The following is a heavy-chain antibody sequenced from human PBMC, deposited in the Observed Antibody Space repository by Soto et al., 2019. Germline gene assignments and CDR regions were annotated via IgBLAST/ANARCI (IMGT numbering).Heavy chain of an antibody. J-gene: IGHJ3*02. CDR2: ISSSGSTI. Sequence: PGGSLRLSCAASGFTFSDYYMSWIRQAPGKGLEWVSYISSSGSTIYYADSVKGRFTISRDNAKNSLYLQMNSLRAEDTAVYYCALMVYAFHDAFDIWGQGTMVTVSS. CDR3: ALMVYAFHDAFDI. CDR1: GFTFSDYY. V-gene: IGHV3-11*01. D-gene: IGHD2-8*01.